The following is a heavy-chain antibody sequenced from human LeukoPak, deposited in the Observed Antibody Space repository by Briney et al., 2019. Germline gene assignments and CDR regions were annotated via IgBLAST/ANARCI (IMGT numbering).Heavy chain of an antibody. CDR3: ARVLVGATLVPAFDI. CDR2: IYISGTT. D-gene: IGHD1-26*01. V-gene: IGHV4-4*07. J-gene: IGHJ3*02. CDR1: GGSISSYY. Sequence: SETLSLTCTVSGGSISSYYWSWIRQPAGKGLEWIGRIYISGTTNHSPSLKSRVTMSIDTSKNQFSLKLSSVTAADTAVYYCARVLVGATLVPAFDIWGQGTMVAVSS.